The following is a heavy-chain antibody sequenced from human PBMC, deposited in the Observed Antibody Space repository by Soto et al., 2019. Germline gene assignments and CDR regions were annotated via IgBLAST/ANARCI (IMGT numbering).Heavy chain of an antibody. CDR2: INGDGRTT. J-gene: IGHJ5*02. V-gene: IGHV3-74*01. CDR1: GFTFSGYW. CDR3: SRAASGEYLFDP. D-gene: IGHD3-9*01. Sequence: EVQLVESGGGVVPPGGSLRLSCAASGFTFSGYWMHWVRQAPGKGLMWVSRINGDGRTTNYADSVKGRFTISRENAKNTLYPQMNSLRAEDKAGYYWSRAASGEYLFDPWGQGNLVTRSS.